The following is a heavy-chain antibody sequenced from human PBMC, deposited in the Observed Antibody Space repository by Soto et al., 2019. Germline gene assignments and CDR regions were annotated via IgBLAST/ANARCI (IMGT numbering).Heavy chain of an antibody. D-gene: IGHD6-6*01. J-gene: IGHJ3*02. CDR2: ISYDGSNK. V-gene: IGHV3-30-3*01. CDR1: GYTFSSYA. Sequence: GGSLRLSCAASGYTFSSYAMHWVRQAPGKGLEWVAVISYDGSNKYYADSVKGRFTISRDNSKNTLYLQMNSLRAEDTAVYYCASGSIAVAFDIWGQGTMVTVSS. CDR3: ASGSIAVAFDI.